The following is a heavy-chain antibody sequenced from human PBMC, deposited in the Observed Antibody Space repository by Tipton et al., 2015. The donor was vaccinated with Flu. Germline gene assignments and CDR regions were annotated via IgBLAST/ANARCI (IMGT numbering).Heavy chain of an antibody. D-gene: IGHD2-2*01. V-gene: IGHV3-30*02. J-gene: IGHJ6*02. CDR2: IRYDGSNK. CDR1: GFTFSSYG. CDR3: AKEEGYCSSTSCQITYYYYGMDV. Sequence: QVQLVQSGGGVVQPGGSLRLSCAASGFTFSSYGMHWVRQAPGKGLEWVAFIRYDGSNKYCADSVKGRFTISRDNSKNTLYLQMNSLRAEDTAVYYCAKEEGYCSSTSCQITYYYYGMDVWGQGTTVTVSS.